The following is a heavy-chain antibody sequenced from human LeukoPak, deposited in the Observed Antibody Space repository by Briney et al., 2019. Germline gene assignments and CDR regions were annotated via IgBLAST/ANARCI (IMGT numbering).Heavy chain of an antibody. CDR3: ARDVYGGRAFDI. Sequence: PGGSLRLSCAASGFTFNKYWMTWVRQAPGKGLEWVSYISSIISIIYYADSVKGRFTISRDNAKNSLYLQMNSLRAEDTAVYYCARDVYGGRAFDIWGQGTMVTVSS. CDR2: ISSIISII. V-gene: IGHV3-48*01. D-gene: IGHD4-23*01. J-gene: IGHJ3*02. CDR1: GFTFNKYW.